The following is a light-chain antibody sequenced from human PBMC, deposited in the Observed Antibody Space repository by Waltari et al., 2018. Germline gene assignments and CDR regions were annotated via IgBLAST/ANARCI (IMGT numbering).Light chain of an antibody. V-gene: IGLV1-44*01. J-gene: IGLJ3*02. CDR2: TNN. CDR3: AAWDDSLNGWV. CDR1: STNIGSTT. Sequence: QSVLTQSPSASGTPGQRVTISCSGSSTNIGSTTVNWYKQVPGTAPKLLISTNNQRPSGVPDRFSGSKSGTSASLAISGLQSEDEADYFCAAWDDSLNGWVFGGGTKLSVL.